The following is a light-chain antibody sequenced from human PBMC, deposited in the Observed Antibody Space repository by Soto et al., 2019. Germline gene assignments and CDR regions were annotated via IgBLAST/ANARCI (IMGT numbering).Light chain of an antibody. CDR2: KAS. CDR3: QHYNSYSEA. Sequence: DIQMAQSPSTLTGSVGDRVTITCRASQPISSWLAWYQQKQGKAPKLLIYKASTLKSGVPSRFSGSGSGTELTLTISSLQPDDFATYYCQHYNSYSEAFGQATKVELK. V-gene: IGKV1-5*03. J-gene: IGKJ1*01. CDR1: QPISSW.